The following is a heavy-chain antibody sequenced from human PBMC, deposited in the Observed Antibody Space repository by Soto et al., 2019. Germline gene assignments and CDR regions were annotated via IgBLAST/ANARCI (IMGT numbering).Heavy chain of an antibody. CDR3: ARRAPPSEPDDAFDI. J-gene: IGHJ3*02. CDR2: ISYDGSNK. Sequence: QVQLVESGGGVVQPGRSLRLSCAASGFTFSSYAMHWVRQAPGKGLEWVAVISYDGSNKYYADSVKGRITISRDNSKNPLYLQMNSLRAEDTAVYYCARRAPPSEPDDAFDIWVQGTMVTVSS. V-gene: IGHV3-30-3*01. CDR1: GFTFSSYA. D-gene: IGHD2-2*01.